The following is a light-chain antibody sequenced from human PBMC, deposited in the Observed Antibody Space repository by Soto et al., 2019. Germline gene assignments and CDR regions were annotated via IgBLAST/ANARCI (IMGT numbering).Light chain of an antibody. Sequence: EIVLTQSPGTLSLSPGERATLSCRASQSVGSSYLAWYQQKPGQAPRLLIFGTPNRATGIPDRFSGSGSGTDFTLTISRLETEDFAVYYCQQFGSSVYTFGQGTKLEIK. V-gene: IGKV3-20*01. CDR1: QSVGSSY. CDR3: QQFGSSVYT. J-gene: IGKJ2*01. CDR2: GTP.